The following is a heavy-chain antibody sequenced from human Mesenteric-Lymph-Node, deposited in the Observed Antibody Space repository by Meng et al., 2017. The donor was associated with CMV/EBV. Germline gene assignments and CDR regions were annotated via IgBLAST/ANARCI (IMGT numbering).Heavy chain of an antibody. J-gene: IGHJ4*02. D-gene: IGHD3-10*01. CDR1: GFTFSSYS. Sequence: GGSLRLSCAASGFTFSSYSMNWVRQAPGKGLVWVSSISSSGSHIYYADSVKGRFTISRDNAKNSLYLQMNSLRAEDTAVYYCARGVWFGEGEDFDYWGQGTLVTVSS. CDR2: ISSSGSHI. CDR3: ARGVWFGEGEDFDY. V-gene: IGHV3-21*01.